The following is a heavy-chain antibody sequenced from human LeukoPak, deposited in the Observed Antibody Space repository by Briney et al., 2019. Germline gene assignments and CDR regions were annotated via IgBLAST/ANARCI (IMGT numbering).Heavy chain of an antibody. D-gene: IGHD1-14*01. Sequence: KPGGSLRLSCAASGFTFSDYYMSWIRQAPGKGLEWVSYISSSGSTIYYADSVKGRFTISRDNAKNSLYLQMNSLKTEDTAVYYCTSYPSGPRVDYRDYWGQGTLVTVSS. J-gene: IGHJ4*02. CDR1: GFTFSDYY. CDR3: TSYPSGPRVDYRDY. CDR2: ISSSGSTI. V-gene: IGHV3-11*01.